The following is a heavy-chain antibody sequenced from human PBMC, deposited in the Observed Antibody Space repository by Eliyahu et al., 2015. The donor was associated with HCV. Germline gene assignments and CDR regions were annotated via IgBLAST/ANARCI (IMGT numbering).Heavy chain of an antibody. CDR2: IYPGDSDI. J-gene: IGHJ6*02. V-gene: IGHV5-51*01. CDR3: ARRENYYFGMDV. CDR1: GXRFTSYW. Sequence: EVQLVQSGAEVKKPGESLKIXCKGSGXRFTSYWIGWVRQVPGKGXEWMGIIYPGDSDIRYXPSFQGQVTISADKSISTAYLQWSSLKASDTAMYYCARRENYYFGMDVWGQGTTVSVSS.